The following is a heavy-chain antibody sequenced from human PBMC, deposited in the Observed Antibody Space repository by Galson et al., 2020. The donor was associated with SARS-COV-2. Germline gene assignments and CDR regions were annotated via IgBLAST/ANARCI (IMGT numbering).Heavy chain of an antibody. CDR2: SNYDGSRI. V-gene: IGHV3-74*01. J-gene: IGHJ4*02. D-gene: IGHD1-26*01. CDR3: VRVFSGTVGWDY. CDR1: GFTFSNHW. Sequence: GGSLRLSCAASGFTFSNHWKYWVRQAPGKGPGLVSYSNYDGSRINYADPVKGRFTISRDNAKNTLYLQMNSLRVEDTALYFCVRVFSGTVGWDYWGQGTLVTVSS.